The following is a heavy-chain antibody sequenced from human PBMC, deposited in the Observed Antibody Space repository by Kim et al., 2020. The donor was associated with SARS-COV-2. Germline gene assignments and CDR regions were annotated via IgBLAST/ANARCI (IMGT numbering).Heavy chain of an antibody. J-gene: IGHJ6*02. CDR2: ISGATNAI. Sequence: GGSLRLSCAASGFNCRNYDMSWVRQAPGKGLDWISYISGATNAIYYADSVKGRFTISRDTATNSLYLQMNNLRDEDTAVYYCARGHVDVWGQGTTVTVSS. CDR3: ARGHVDV. V-gene: IGHV3-48*02. CDR1: GFNCRNYD.